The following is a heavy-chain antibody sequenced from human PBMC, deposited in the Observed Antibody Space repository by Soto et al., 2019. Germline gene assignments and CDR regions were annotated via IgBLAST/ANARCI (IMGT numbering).Heavy chain of an antibody. J-gene: IGHJ6*02. Sequence: QVQLVESGGGVVQPGRSLRLSCAASGSIFSRYSMYWVRQAPGKGLEWVAVISYDGRNKFYGDSVKGRFTISRDISKNTLDLQMNSLRPEDTAVYHCAKDYNDIEVVPAAKYYYYVMDVWGQGTTVTVSS. CDR2: ISYDGRNK. V-gene: IGHV3-30*18. CDR3: AKDYNDIEVVPAAKYYYYVMDV. CDR1: GSIFSRYS. D-gene: IGHD2-15*01.